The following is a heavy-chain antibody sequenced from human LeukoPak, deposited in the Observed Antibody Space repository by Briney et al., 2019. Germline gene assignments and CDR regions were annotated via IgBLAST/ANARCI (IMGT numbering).Heavy chain of an antibody. CDR3: AKREKGTTGRFFDY. J-gene: IGHJ4*02. V-gene: IGHV3-23*01. CDR2: ISEGVGNT. D-gene: IGHD4-17*01. CDR1: GFTFTNYA. Sequence: PGGSLRLSCGASGFTFTNYAMTWVRQAPGKGLEWVSGISEGVGNTYYADSVKGRFTISRDHSKNTLYLQMNSLRAEDTALYYCAKREKGTTGRFFDYWGQGTLVTVSS.